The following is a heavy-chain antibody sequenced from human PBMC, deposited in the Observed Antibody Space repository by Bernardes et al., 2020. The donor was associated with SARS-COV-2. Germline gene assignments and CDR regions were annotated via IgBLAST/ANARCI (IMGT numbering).Heavy chain of an antibody. CDR3: ARHRCSSPSCYDFGLDV. CDR1: GFSFRSSW. D-gene: IGHD2-2*01. Sequence: GWSLRLSCEASGFSFRSSWMSWVRRAPGKGLEWVANIKEDGSEKYYGDSVKGRFTISRDNANSLYLQMNNLRVEDTAVYHCARHRCSSPSCYDFGLDVWGQGTTVTVSS. V-gene: IGHV3-7*01. J-gene: IGHJ6*02. CDR2: IKEDGSEK.